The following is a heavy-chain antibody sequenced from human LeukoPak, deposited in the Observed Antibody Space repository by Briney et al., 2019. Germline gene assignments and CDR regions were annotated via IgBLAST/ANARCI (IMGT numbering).Heavy chain of an antibody. D-gene: IGHD2-15*01. Sequence: GASVKVSCKASGGTFSSYAISWVRQAPGQGPEWMGGIIPIFGTANYAQKFQGRVTITADKSTSTAYMELSSLRSEDTAVYYCARGYCGGGSCYSSAFDIWGQGTMVTVSS. CDR2: IIPIFGTA. CDR1: GGTFSSYA. CDR3: ARGYCGGGSCYSSAFDI. V-gene: IGHV1-69*06. J-gene: IGHJ3*02.